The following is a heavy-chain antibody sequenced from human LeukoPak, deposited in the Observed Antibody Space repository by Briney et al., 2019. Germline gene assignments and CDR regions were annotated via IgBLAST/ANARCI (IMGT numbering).Heavy chain of an antibody. CDR3: ARQGSSSSSLDY. CDR2: IYSGGST. Sequence: GVSLGLSCAASGFTVSSNYMSWVRQAPGKGLEWVSVIYSGGSTYYADSVKGRFTISRDNSKNTLYLQMNSLGAEDTAVYYCARQGSSSSSLDYWGQGTLVTVSS. D-gene: IGHD6-6*01. J-gene: IGHJ4*02. CDR1: GFTVSSNY. V-gene: IGHV3-53*01.